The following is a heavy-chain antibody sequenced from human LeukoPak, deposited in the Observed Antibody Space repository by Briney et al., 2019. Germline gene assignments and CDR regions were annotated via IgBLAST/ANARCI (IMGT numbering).Heavy chain of an antibody. V-gene: IGHV3-30*03. J-gene: IGHJ5*02. Sequence: GRSLRLSCAASGFTFTGYGMHWVRQAPGKGLEWVAVISYDGSNKYYADSVKGRFTISRDNSKNTLYLQMNSLRAEDTAVYYCARVGSWFDPWGQGTLVTVSS. CDR1: GFTFTGYG. D-gene: IGHD3-10*01. CDR3: ARVGSWFDP. CDR2: ISYDGSNK.